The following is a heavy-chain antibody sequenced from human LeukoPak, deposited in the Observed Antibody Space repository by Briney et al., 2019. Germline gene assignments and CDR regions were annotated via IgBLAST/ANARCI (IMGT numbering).Heavy chain of an antibody. D-gene: IGHD3-22*01. CDR2: TIPILGIA. CDR3: ASQFLLPFDY. CDR1: GYTFTSYA. J-gene: IGHJ4*02. V-gene: IGHV1-69*04. Sequence: SVKVSCKASGYTFTSYAISWVRQAHGQGLEWMGRTIPILGIAKYAQKFQGRLTITADTSTSTAYVELTNLRSDDTAVYYCASQFLLPFDYWGRGTLVTVSS.